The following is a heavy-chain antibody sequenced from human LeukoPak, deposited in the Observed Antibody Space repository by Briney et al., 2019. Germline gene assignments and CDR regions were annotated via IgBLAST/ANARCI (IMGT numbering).Heavy chain of an antibody. Sequence: VASVKVSCKASGYTFTGYYMHWVRQAPGQGLEWMGWINPNSGGTNYAQKFQGRVTMTRDTSISTAYMELSRLRSDDTAVYYCASHCSSTSCYKAGTHNDYWGQGTLVTVSS. CDR1: GYTFTGYY. CDR2: INPNSGGT. CDR3: ASHCSSTSCYKAGTHNDY. D-gene: IGHD2-2*02. J-gene: IGHJ4*02. V-gene: IGHV1-2*02.